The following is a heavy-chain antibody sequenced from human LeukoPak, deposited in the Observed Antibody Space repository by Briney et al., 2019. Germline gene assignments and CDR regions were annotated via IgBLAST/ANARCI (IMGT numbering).Heavy chain of an antibody. Sequence: GGSLRLSCAASGFTFSSYGMHWVRQAPGKGLEWVAVIWYDGSNKYYADSVKGRFTISRDNSKNTLYLQMNSLRAEDTAVYYCARDELAVAKKGFLDSWGEGALVTVSS. J-gene: IGHJ4*02. CDR3: ARDELAVAKKGFLDS. D-gene: IGHD6-19*01. CDR1: GFTFSSYG. V-gene: IGHV3-33*01. CDR2: IWYDGSNK.